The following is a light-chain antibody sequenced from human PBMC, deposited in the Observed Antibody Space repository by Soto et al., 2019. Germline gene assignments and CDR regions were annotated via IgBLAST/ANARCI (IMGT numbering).Light chain of an antibody. CDR2: STT. CDR3: LLFYGDGVV. Sequence: QAVVTQEPSLTVSPGGTVTLTSASSTGAVTSGYYPNWFQQKPGQPPRALIYSTTYKHSWTPARFSGSLLGGKAVLTLSGVQPEDEADYYCLLFYGDGVVFGGGTKLTVL. V-gene: IGLV7-43*01. J-gene: IGLJ2*01. CDR1: TGAVTSGYY.